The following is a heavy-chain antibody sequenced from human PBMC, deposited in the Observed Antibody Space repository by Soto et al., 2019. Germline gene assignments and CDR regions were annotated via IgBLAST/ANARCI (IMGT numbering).Heavy chain of an antibody. CDR1: GGSFSGYY. CDR2: INHSGST. CDR3: ARVGFGDSVIDY. Sequence: SETLSLTCAVYGGSFSGYYWSWIRQPPGKGLEWIGEINHSGSTNYNPSLKSRVTISVDTSKNQFSLKLSSVTAADTAVYYCARVGFGDSVIDYWGQGTLVTVSS. D-gene: IGHD3-10*01. V-gene: IGHV4-34*01. J-gene: IGHJ4*02.